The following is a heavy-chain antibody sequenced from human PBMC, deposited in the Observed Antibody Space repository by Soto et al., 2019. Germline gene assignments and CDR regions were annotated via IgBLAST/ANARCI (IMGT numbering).Heavy chain of an antibody. CDR2: IIPISGRT. CDR1: GGTFTSYA. D-gene: IGHD3-22*01. Sequence: GALVKVSCKASGGTFTSYALSWVRQAPGQGREWMGGIIPISGRTNYAQRFQGRVSITADEATTTAYMELASLRSDDTAVYYCALDTSGGAVLFDPWGQGSLVTVSS. J-gene: IGHJ5*02. CDR3: ALDTSGGAVLFDP. V-gene: IGHV1-69*13.